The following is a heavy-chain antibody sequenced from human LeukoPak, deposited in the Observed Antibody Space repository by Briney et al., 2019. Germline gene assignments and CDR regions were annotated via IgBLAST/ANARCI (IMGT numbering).Heavy chain of an antibody. Sequence: PGGSLRLSCAASGFTVSSNYMSWVRQAPGKGLEWVSVIYSGGSTYYADSVKGRFTISRHNSKNMLYLQMNSLRAEDTAVYYCARGSGWYNYYGMDVWGQGTTVTVSS. V-gene: IGHV3-53*04. CDR2: IYSGGST. CDR3: ARGSGWYNYYGMDV. CDR1: GFTVSSNY. J-gene: IGHJ6*02. D-gene: IGHD6-19*01.